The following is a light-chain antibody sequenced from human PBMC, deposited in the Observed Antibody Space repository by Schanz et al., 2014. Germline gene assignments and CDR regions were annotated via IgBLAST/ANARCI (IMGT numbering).Light chain of an antibody. CDR2: AAS. V-gene: IGKV3-11*01. J-gene: IGKJ1*01. Sequence: EIVLTQSPATLSLSPGERATLSCRASQSVSIYLAWYQQKPGQAPRLLIYAASNRATGIPARFSGSGSGTDFTLTISSLEPEDFAVYYCQQRINWPWTFGQGTKVEIK. CDR3: QQRINWPWT. CDR1: QSVSIY.